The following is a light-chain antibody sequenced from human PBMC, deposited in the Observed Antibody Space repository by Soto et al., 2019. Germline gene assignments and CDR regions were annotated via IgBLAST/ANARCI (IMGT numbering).Light chain of an antibody. V-gene: IGKV3-11*01. Sequence: DIVLTQSPSTLSLHPGERATLSCRASQSVSSYLAWYQQKPGQAPRLLIYDASNRATGVPARFSGSGSGTDFTLTISILEPEDSAMYYCKPYGSSFRIPFGQVALTEIK. J-gene: IGKJ5*01. CDR3: KPYGSSFRIP. CDR1: QSVSSY. CDR2: DAS.